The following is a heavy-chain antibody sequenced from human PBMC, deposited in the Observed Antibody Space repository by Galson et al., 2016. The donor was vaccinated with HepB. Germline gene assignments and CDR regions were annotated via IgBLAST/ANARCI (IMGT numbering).Heavy chain of an antibody. CDR3: ARYVRKGSGWYYFDY. D-gene: IGHD3-10*01. CDR1: GGSVSSGSYY. V-gene: IGHV4-61*01. J-gene: IGHJ4*02. Sequence: SETLSLTCTDSGGSVSSGSYYWSWIRQPPGKGLEWIGYIYYSGSTYYNPSLKSRVTISVDTSKNQFSLKLSSVTAADTAVYYCARYVRKGSGWYYFDYWGQGTLVTVSS. CDR2: IYYSGST.